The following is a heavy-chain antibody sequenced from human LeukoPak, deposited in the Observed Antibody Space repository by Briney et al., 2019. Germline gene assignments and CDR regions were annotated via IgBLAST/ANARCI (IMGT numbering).Heavy chain of an antibody. V-gene: IGHV4-59*12. CDR2: IYYSEST. CDR3: ARSRLPKNHDY. D-gene: IGHD4-11*01. CDR1: GGSLSSFY. J-gene: IGHJ4*02. Sequence: SETLSLTCTVSGGSLSSFYWSWIRQPPGKGMGWSGNIYYSESTNYNPSLKSRVTISVDTSKNQFSLKLSSVTAADTAVYYCARSRLPKNHDYWGQGTLVTVSS.